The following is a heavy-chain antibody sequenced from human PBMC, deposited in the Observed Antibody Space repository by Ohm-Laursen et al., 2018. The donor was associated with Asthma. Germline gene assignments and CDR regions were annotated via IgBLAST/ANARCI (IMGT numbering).Heavy chain of an antibody. CDR2: IYYSGST. J-gene: IGHJ4*02. D-gene: IGHD3-9*01. V-gene: IGHV4-31*11. CDR1: GGSFSGYY. CDR3: VREDFDWPPGYCDY. Sequence: TLSLTCVVYGGSFSGYYWSWIRQHPGKGLEWIGYIYYSGSTYYNPSLKSRVTISIDTSKNQFSLKLSSVTAADTAVYYCVREDFDWPPGYCDYWGQGTLVTVSS.